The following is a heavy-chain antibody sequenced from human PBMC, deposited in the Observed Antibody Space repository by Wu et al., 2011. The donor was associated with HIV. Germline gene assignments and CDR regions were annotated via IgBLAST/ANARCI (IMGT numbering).Heavy chain of an antibody. CDR2: ITPPFGSA. V-gene: IGHV1-69*05. CDR1: GGTFSNCI. D-gene: IGHD1-1*01. CDR3: ARGGGLKYVGFSGTEKLYSLDV. J-gene: IGHJ6*02. Sequence: QVQLVQSGAEVKKPGSSVNISCRASGGTFSNCIVSWVRQSPGHGLEWMGGITPPFGSANYAQNFQGRVTITTDESTSTVNMRLSSLTSDDTAVYFCARGGGLKYVGFSGTEKLYSLDVWGQGASVTVSS.